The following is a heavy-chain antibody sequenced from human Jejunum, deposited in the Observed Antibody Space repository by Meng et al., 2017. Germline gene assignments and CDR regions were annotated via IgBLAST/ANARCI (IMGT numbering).Heavy chain of an antibody. CDR2: VYHSGST. Sequence: GSGPGLVKPSETLSLTCAVSGCSIESNNWWTWIRQPPGQGLEWIGEVYHSGSTHYNPSLQSRVTISIDNSKNRFSLSLNSVTAADTAIYYCARADYVRYFDLWGRGTLVNVSS. J-gene: IGHJ2*01. CDR3: ARADYVRYFDL. D-gene: IGHD3-10*02. V-gene: IGHV4-4*02. CDR1: GCSIESNNW.